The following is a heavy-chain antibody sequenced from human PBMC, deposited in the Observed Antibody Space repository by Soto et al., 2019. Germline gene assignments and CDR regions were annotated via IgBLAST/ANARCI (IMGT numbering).Heavy chain of an antibody. Sequence: QITLKESGPTLVKPTQTLTLTCTFSGFSLSTNGLGVGWIRQPPGKALEWVAVIYWDDDKRYSPSLKSRVTNTKDNTQNQVVLKMTNMDPLDPAPYYCSPRNAEDYFDYWGQGTLVTVSS. CDR2: IYWDDDK. J-gene: IGHJ4*02. CDR1: GFSLSTNGLG. V-gene: IGHV2-5*02. D-gene: IGHD4-4*01. CDR3: SPRNAEDYFDY.